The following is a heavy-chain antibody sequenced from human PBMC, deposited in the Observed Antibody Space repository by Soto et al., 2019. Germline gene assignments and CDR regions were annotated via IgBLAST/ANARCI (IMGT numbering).Heavy chain of an antibody. Sequence: QVHLVQSGAEVKKPGASVKVSCKASGYTFTNYYIHWVRQAPGQGLEWMAIINPSGGSTTYAQKFQCRITMTRDTSTSTVYMEVSSLRSEDTAVYYCARGGPEMATIGSFDCWGQGTLVTVSS. CDR1: GYTFTNYY. J-gene: IGHJ4*02. D-gene: IGHD3-16*01. V-gene: IGHV1-46*01. CDR2: INPSGGST. CDR3: ARGGPEMATIGSFDC.